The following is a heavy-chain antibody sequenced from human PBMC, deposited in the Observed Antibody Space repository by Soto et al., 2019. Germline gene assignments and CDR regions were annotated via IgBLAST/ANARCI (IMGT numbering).Heavy chain of an antibody. J-gene: IGHJ4*02. D-gene: IGHD6-6*01. CDR1: GYMFTTYG. CDR2: ISAYNGNK. V-gene: IGHV1-18*04. CDR3: ARTGGGMAARPLEY. Sequence: QVQLVQSGGEVKKPGASVEVSCRTSGYMFTTYGISWVRQAPGQGLEWMAWISAYNGNKKYAQKFQGRVTMTTDTSTSTVSMEPRNLTFYDTGTYFCARTGGGMAARPLEYWGQGTLVTVSS.